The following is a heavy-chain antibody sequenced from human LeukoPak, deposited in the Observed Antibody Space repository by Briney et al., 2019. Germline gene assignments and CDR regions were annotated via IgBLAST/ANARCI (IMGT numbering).Heavy chain of an antibody. CDR1: GGSFSGYY. D-gene: IGHD6-19*01. V-gene: IGHV4-34*01. J-gene: IGHJ3*02. CDR3: ARGSLYSSGTSLDAFDI. Sequence: SETLSLTCAVYGGSFSGYYWSWIRQPPGKGLEWIGEINHSGSTNYNPSLKSRVTISVDTSKNQFSLKLSSVTAADTAVYYCARGSLYSSGTSLDAFDIWGQGTMVTVSS. CDR2: INHSGST.